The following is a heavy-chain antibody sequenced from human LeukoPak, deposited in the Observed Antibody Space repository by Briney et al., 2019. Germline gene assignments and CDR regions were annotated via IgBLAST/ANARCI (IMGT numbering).Heavy chain of an antibody. CDR2: IYHSGST. D-gene: IGHD1-26*01. J-gene: IGHJ4*02. V-gene: IGHV4-38-2*02. CDR3: YLGSYLRIYYFDY. CDR1: GYSISSGYY. Sequence: SETLSLTCTVSGYSISSGYYWGWIRQPPGKGLEWIGSIYHSGSTYYNPSLKSRVTISVDTSKNQFSLKLSSVTAADTAVYYCYLGSYLRIYYFDYWGQGTLVTVSS.